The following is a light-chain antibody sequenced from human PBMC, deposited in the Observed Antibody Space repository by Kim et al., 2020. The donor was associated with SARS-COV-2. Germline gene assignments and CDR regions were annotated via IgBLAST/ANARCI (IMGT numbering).Light chain of an antibody. V-gene: IGKV1-27*01. CDR1: QGIEKA. CDR2: AAS. CDR3: QKYKSVPPT. Sequence: DIEMIQSPSSLSASIGDRVTISCRASQGIEKAVAWYQQRPGKVPKALIYAASSLRSGVPSRFSGSGSGTDFTLTISSLQPEDAATYYCQKYKSVPPTFGQGTKVDIK. J-gene: IGKJ1*01.